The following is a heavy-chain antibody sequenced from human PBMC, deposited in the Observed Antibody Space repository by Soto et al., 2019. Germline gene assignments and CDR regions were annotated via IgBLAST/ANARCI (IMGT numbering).Heavy chain of an antibody. CDR2: INHSGST. J-gene: IGHJ4*02. V-gene: IGHV4-34*01. D-gene: IGHD2-2*01. Sequence: SETLSLTCAVYGGSFSGYFWSGIRQPTGKGLEWIGEINHSGSTNYNPSLKSRVTISVDRSKNQFLLRLSSVTAADTAVYYCARVTDCSSASCQHRFDYWGQGTLVTVSS. CDR1: GGSFSGYF. CDR3: ARVTDCSSASCQHRFDY.